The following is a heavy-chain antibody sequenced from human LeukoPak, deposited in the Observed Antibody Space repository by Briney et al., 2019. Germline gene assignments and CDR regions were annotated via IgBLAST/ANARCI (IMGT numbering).Heavy chain of an antibody. Sequence: GGSLRLSCTVSGFSLSDYSMNWVRRAPGKGLEWVSYTSGSSSSKHYADSVKGRFTISRDNAKNSLFLQMNSLRVEDTAVYYCAREDTVLIQYNYHHYAMDVWGQGTTVTVSS. J-gene: IGHJ6*02. CDR1: GFSLSDYS. CDR3: AREDTVLIQYNYHHYAMDV. D-gene: IGHD5-18*01. V-gene: IGHV3-48*04. CDR2: TSGSSSSK.